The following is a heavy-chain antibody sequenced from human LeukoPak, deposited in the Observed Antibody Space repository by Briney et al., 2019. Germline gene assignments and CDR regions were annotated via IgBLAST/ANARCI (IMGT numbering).Heavy chain of an antibody. V-gene: IGHV4-4*07. CDR2: MYPSGST. D-gene: IGHD3-10*01. Sequence: SETLSLTCTVSGGSISTYYWSWIRQPAGKGLEWIGRMYPSGSTTYKPSLKSRVTMSVDTSKKQFSLRLSSVTAADTAVYYCAGSAYYYYRADWGKGTTVTVSS. J-gene: IGHJ6*03. CDR1: GGSISTYY. CDR3: AGSAYYYYRAD.